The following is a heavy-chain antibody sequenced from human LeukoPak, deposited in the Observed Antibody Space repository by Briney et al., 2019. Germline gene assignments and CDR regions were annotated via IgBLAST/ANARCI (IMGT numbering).Heavy chain of an antibody. Sequence: GGSLRLSCAASGFTSSSFEMNWVRQAPGKGLEWVSYISSSGSTIYYADSVKGRFTISRDNAKNSLYLQMNSLRAEDTAVYYCANYERRPSFYFDSWGQGTLVTVSS. V-gene: IGHV3-48*03. CDR3: ANYERRPSFYFDS. CDR2: ISSSGSTI. J-gene: IGHJ4*02. D-gene: IGHD3-16*01. CDR1: GFTSSSFE.